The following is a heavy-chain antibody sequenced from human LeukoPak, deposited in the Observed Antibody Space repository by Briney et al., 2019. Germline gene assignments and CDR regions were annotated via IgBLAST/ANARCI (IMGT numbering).Heavy chain of an antibody. D-gene: IGHD6-13*01. J-gene: IGHJ3*02. V-gene: IGHV3-23*01. CDR1: GSTFSSYA. Sequence: GGSLRLSCAASGSTFSSYAMSWVRQAPGKGLEWVSAISGSGGSTYYADSLKGRFTISRDNSKNTLYLQMNSLRAEDTAVYYCAKGSSSWTDAFDIWGQGTMVTVSS. CDR2: ISGSGGST. CDR3: AKGSSSWTDAFDI.